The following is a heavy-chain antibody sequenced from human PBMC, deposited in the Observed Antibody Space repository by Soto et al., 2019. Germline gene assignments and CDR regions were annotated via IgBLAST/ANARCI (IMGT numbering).Heavy chain of an antibody. Sequence: GESLMISCKCSCYSFTSYLISWVRQMPGKGLGWMGRIDPSDYYTNYRPSFQGHVTISADKSISTASVQWSSLKASDTTMYHCARLSYDPWGQGTLVTVSS. J-gene: IGHJ5*02. D-gene: IGHD5-18*01. CDR3: ARLSYDP. CDR1: CYSFTSYL. CDR2: IDPSDYYT. V-gene: IGHV5-10-1*01.